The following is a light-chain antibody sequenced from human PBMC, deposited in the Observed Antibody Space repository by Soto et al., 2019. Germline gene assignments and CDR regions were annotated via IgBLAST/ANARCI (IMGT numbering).Light chain of an antibody. J-gene: IGKJ4*02. V-gene: IGKV1-27*01. CDR2: SAS. Sequence: DTQMTQYPSSLSACVGERVTITCRASQDISPYLAWYQQKSGKVPELLIYSASTLQSGVPSRFSGSGSGADFTLTISSLQPEDVATYYCQQYDSAPLTFGGGTKVDIK. CDR1: QDISPY. CDR3: QQYDSAPLT.